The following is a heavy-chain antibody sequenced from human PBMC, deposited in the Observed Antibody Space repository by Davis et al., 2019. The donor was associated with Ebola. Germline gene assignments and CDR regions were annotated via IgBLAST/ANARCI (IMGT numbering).Heavy chain of an antibody. CDR1: GFTFSSYG. CDR3: AKDGSYYYYGMDV. CDR2: ISDDGSNE. Sequence: GESLKISCAASGFTFSSYGMHWVRQAPGKGLKWVAVISDDGSNEYYADSVKGRFTISRDNSKNTLYLQMNSLRADDTAVYYCAKDGSYYYYGMDVWGQGTTVTVSS. V-gene: IGHV3-30*18. J-gene: IGHJ6*02.